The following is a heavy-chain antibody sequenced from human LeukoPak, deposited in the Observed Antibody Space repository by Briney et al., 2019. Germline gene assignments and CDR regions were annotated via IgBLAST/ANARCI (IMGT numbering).Heavy chain of an antibody. V-gene: IGHV4-34*01. CDR1: GGSFSGYY. CDR2: INHSGST. J-gene: IGHJ4*02. CDR3: ARGRYYYGSGSYYNGPAAY. Sequence: SETLSLTCAVYGGSFSGYYWSWIRQPPGKGLEWIGEINHSGSTNYNPSLKSRVTISADTSKNQFSLKLSSVTAADTAVYYCARGRYYYGSGSYYNGPAAYWGQGTLVTVSS. D-gene: IGHD3-10*01.